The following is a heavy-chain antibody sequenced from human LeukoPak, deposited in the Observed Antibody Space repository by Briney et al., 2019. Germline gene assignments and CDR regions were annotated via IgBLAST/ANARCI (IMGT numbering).Heavy chain of an antibody. D-gene: IGHD3-22*01. CDR2: IYYSGST. J-gene: IGHJ4*02. CDR3: ARQTYYYDSSGLNVFDY. Sequence: PSETLSLTCTVSGGSISSSSYYWGWIRQPPGKGLEWIRSIYYSGSTYYNPSLKSRVTISVDTSKNQFSLKLSSVTAADTAVYYCARQTYYYDSSGLNVFDYWGQGTLVTVSS. CDR1: GGSISSSSYY. V-gene: IGHV4-39*01.